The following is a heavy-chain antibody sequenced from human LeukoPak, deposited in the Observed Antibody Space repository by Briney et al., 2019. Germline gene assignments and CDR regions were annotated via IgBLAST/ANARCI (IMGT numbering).Heavy chain of an antibody. V-gene: IGHV1-69*05. D-gene: IGHD5-24*01. CDR1: GGTFSSYA. J-gene: IGHJ4*02. CDR3: ASRLSRDGYNVEDY. CDR2: IIPIFGTA. Sequence: SVKISCKASGGTFSSYAISWVRQAPGQGLEWMGGIIPIFGTANYAQKFQGRVTITTDESTSTAYMELSCLRSEVMAVYYCASRLSRDGYNVEDYWGQGTLVTVSS.